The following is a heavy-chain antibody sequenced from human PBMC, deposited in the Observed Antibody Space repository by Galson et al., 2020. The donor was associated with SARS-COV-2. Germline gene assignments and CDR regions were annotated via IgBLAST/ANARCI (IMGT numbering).Heavy chain of an antibody. D-gene: IGHD2-2*01. J-gene: IGHJ6*02. CDR3: ARAFVVVPAATIRYYYYGMDV. CDR1: GYTFTSYG. V-gene: IGHV1-18*01. Sequence: ASVKVSCKASGYTFTSYGISWVRQAPGQGLEWMGWISAYNGNTNYAQKLQGRVTMTTDTSTSTAYMELRSLRSDDTAVYYCARAFVVVPAATIRYYYYGMDVWGQGTTVTVSS. CDR2: ISAYNGNT.